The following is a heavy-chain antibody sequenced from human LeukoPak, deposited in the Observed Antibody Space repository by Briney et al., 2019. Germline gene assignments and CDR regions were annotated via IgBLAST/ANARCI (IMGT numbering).Heavy chain of an antibody. J-gene: IGHJ5*02. CDR2: IKRETYGGTT. CDR3: TIDLPP. V-gene: IGHV3-15*01. Sequence: PGGSLRLSCAASGFTFSNSGMICLRDAPVKGVEWVGRIKRETYGGTTDYAARVIGRSTTRRHELKLSPYLQLNSLENGDTFVYYCTIDLPPWGQGTLVTVSS. CDR1: GFTFSNSG.